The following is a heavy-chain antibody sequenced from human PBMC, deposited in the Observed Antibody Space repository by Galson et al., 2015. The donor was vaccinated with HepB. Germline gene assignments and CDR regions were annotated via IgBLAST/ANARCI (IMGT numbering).Heavy chain of an antibody. Sequence: SLRLSCAASGFTFSSNGMHWVRQAPGKGLEWVAVISYDGSNKYYADSVKGRFTISRDNSKNTLYLQMNRQRAEDTAVYYCAKEPQSQQLVLYYFDYWGQGTLVTVSS. CDR3: AKEPQSQQLVLYYFDY. J-gene: IGHJ4*02. V-gene: IGHV3-30*18. CDR1: GFTFSSNG. CDR2: ISYDGSNK. D-gene: IGHD6-13*01.